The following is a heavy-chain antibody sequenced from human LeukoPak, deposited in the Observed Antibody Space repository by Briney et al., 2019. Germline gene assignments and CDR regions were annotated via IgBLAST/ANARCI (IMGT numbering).Heavy chain of an antibody. J-gene: IGHJ4*02. CDR1: GFTFSSYS. D-gene: IGHD6-6*01. V-gene: IGHV3-21*01. CDR3: AREGGIIGSSPEDY. CDR2: ISSSSSYI. Sequence: GGSLRLSCAASGFTFSSYSMNWVRQAPGKGLEWASSISSSSSYIYYADSVKGRFTISRDNAKNSLYLQMNSLRAEDTAVYYCAREGGIIGSSPEDYWGQGTLVTVSS.